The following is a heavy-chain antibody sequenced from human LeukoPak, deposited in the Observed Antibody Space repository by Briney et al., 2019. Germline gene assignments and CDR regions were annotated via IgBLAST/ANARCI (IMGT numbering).Heavy chain of an antibody. Sequence: SVKVSCKASGGTFSSYAISWVRQAPGRGLEWMGGIIPIFGTANYAQKFQGRVTITADESTSTAYMELSSLRSEDTAVYYCARDRVAAAGWAPRGDAFDIWGQGTMVTVSS. D-gene: IGHD6-13*01. CDR3: ARDRVAAAGWAPRGDAFDI. CDR2: IIPIFGTA. J-gene: IGHJ3*02. CDR1: GGTFSSYA. V-gene: IGHV1-69*13.